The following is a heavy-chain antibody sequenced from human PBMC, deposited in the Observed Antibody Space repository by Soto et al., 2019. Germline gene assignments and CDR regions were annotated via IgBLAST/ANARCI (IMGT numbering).Heavy chain of an antibody. CDR1: GGTFSSYA. D-gene: IGHD2-2*01. CDR2: IIPIFGTA. CDR3: ARVGSRDYPPLKYYYYYGMDV. Sequence: ASVKVSCKASGGTFSSYAISWVRQAPGQGLEWMGGIIPIFGTANYAQKFQGRVTITADESTSTAYMELSSLRSEDTAVYYCARVGSRDYPPLKYYYYYGMDVWGQGTTVTVSS. V-gene: IGHV1-69*13. J-gene: IGHJ6*02.